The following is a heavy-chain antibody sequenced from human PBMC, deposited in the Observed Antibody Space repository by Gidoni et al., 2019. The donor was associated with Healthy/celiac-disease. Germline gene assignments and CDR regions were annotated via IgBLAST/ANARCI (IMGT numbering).Heavy chain of an antibody. D-gene: IGHD2-15*01. V-gene: IGHV4-30-4*01. CDR2: IYYSGST. J-gene: IGHJ6*02. Sequence: QVQLQESGPGLVKPSQTLSLTCTVSGGSISSGDYYWSWIRQPPGKGLEWIGYIYYSGSTYYNPSLKSRVTISVDTSKNQFSLKLSSVTAADTAVYYCARDVVVVAATVDNYYYYYGMDVWGQGTTVTVSS. CDR3: ARDVVVVAATVDNYYYYYGMDV. CDR1: GGSISSGDYY.